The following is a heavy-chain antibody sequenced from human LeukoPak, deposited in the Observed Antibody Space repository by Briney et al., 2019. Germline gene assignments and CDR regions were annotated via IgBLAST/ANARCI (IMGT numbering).Heavy chain of an antibody. D-gene: IGHD3-10*01. Sequence: SETLSLTCAVYGGSFSGYYWSWIRQPPGKGLEWIGEINHSGSTNYNPSLKSRVTISVDTSKNQFSLKLSSVTAADTAVYYCARRFMVRGFDPWGQGTLVTVSS. CDR2: INHSGST. J-gene: IGHJ5*02. CDR1: GGSFSGYY. CDR3: ARRFMVRGFDP. V-gene: IGHV4-34*01.